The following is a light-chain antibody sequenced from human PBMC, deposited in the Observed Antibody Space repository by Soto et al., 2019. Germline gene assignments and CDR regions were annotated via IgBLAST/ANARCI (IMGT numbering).Light chain of an antibody. CDR2: TAS. CDR3: QQYGSSRT. V-gene: IGKV3-20*01. Sequence: EIVLTQSPATLSLSPGERATLSCRASQSVSSNYLAWYQQKPGQAPRLLIYTASSRATGIPDRFSGSGSGTDFTLTISRLEPEDFAVYYCQQYGSSRTFGQGTKVDI. CDR1: QSVSSNY. J-gene: IGKJ1*01.